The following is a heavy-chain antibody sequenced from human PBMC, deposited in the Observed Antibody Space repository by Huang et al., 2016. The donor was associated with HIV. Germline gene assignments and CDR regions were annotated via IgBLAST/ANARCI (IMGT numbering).Heavy chain of an antibody. CDR2: INSVGSST. Sequence: EVQLVESGGGLVQPGGSLRLSCAASGFSISSYWMHWVRQAPGKGLGWVSRINSVGSSTSYADSVKGRFPISRDNAKNTLYLQMNSLRAEDTAVYYCARDPRIQSWLNFFDYWGQGTLVSVSS. CDR1: GFSISSYW. V-gene: IGHV3-74*01. CDR3: ARDPRIQSWLNFFDY. J-gene: IGHJ4*02. D-gene: IGHD3-22*01.